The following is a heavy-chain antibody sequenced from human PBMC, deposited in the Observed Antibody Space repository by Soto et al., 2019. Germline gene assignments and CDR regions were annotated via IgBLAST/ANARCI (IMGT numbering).Heavy chain of an antibody. Sequence: ASVKVSCKASGGTFSSYTISWVRQAPGQGLEWMGRIIPILGIANYAQKFQGRVTITADKSTSTAYMELSSLRSEDTAVYYCARDNGDHEPTGYYYYYMDVWGKGTTVTVSS. V-gene: IGHV1-69*04. D-gene: IGHD4-17*01. CDR1: GGTFSSYT. CDR3: ARDNGDHEPTGYYYYYMDV. CDR2: IIPILGIA. J-gene: IGHJ6*03.